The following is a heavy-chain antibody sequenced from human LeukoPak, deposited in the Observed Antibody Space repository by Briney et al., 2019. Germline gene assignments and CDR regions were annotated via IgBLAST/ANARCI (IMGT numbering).Heavy chain of an antibody. Sequence: GGSLRLSCAASGFTFSSYGMHWVRHAPGKGLEWVAFIRYDGSNKYYADSVKGRFTISRDNSKNTLYLQMNSLRAEDTAVYYCASEVIVVVVAATPHAFDIWGQGTMVTVSS. J-gene: IGHJ3*02. CDR1: GFTFSSYG. V-gene: IGHV3-30*02. CDR3: ASEVIVVVVAATPHAFDI. CDR2: IRYDGSNK. D-gene: IGHD2-15*01.